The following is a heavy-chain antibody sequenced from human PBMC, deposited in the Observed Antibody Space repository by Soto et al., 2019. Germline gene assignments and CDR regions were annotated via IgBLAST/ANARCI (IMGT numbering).Heavy chain of an antibody. D-gene: IGHD3-10*01. V-gene: IGHV1-46*03. Sequence: QVQLVQSGAEVKKPGASVKVSCKASGYTFTSYYMHWVRQAPGQGLEWMGIINPSGGSTSYAQKFQGRVTMTRDTSTSTVYMELSSLRSEDTAVYYCASGSGSGSYSPYYYYYMDVWGKGTTVTVSS. CDR2: INPSGGST. CDR3: ASGSGSGSYSPYYYYYMDV. CDR1: GYTFTSYY. J-gene: IGHJ6*03.